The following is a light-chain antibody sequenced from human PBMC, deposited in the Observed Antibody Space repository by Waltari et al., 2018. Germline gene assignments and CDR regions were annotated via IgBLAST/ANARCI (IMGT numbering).Light chain of an antibody. Sequence: HSALAQPAPVSGSPGQSIPISCSGTSSVVAAYKYVSRYQQHPGKAPRLMIYDVNNRPSGVSNRFSGSKSGNTASLTISGLQAEDEADYYCSSFTTTNAWVFGGGTKLTVL. J-gene: IGLJ3*02. CDR1: SSVVAAYKY. V-gene: IGLV2-14*03. CDR2: DVN. CDR3: SSFTTTNAWV.